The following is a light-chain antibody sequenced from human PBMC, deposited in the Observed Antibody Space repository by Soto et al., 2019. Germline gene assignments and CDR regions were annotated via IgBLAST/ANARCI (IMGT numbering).Light chain of an antibody. J-gene: IGKJ1*01. CDR2: KAS. Sequence: DIKMTQSPSTLSGSVGDRVTIPCRASQTISSCLAWYQQKPGKAPKLLIYKASTLKSGVPSRFSGSGSGTEFTLTICSLQPDDFATYYCQHYNSYSEAFGQGTKV. CDR3: QHYNSYSEA. V-gene: IGKV1-5*03. CDR1: QTISSC.